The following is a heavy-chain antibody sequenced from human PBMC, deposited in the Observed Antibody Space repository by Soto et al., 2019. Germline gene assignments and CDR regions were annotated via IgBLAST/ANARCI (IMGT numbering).Heavy chain of an antibody. CDR3: ATSLVTSRTRVDY. CDR2: IYYTWST. D-gene: IGHD1-26*01. V-gene: IGHV4-31*03. CDR1: GGSIYTGGFY. Sequence: QVQLQESGPGLVKPSQTLSLTCTVSGGSIYTGGFYWSWIRELPGKGLEWLGYIYYTWSTQYTPSLKSRLTISTDTSDNQFSLRLTSVTAADTAVYYCATSLVTSRTRVDYWGQGTLVTVAS. J-gene: IGHJ4*02.